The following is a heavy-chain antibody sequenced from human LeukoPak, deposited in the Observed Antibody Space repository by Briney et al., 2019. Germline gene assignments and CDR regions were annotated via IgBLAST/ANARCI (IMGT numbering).Heavy chain of an antibody. CDR2: IYYSGST. V-gene: IGHV4-61*01. J-gene: IGHJ4*02. Sequence: SETLSLTCTVPGGSVSSGSYYWSWIRQPPGKGLEWIGYIYYSGSTNYNPSLKSRVTISVDTSKNQFSLKLSSVTAADTAVYYCARGDDILTGYYPFDHWGQGTLVTVSS. CDR3: ARGDDILTGYYPFDH. D-gene: IGHD3-9*01. CDR1: GGSVSSGSYY.